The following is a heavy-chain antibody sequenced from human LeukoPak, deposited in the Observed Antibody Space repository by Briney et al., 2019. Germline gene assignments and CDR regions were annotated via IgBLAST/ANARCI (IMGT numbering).Heavy chain of an antibody. CDR3: ARHLRAGAGGRYFDF. J-gene: IGHJ4*02. V-gene: IGHV4-59*08. CDR2: IYHNGGT. CDR1: GGSISGYY. Sequence: SETLSLPCTVSGGSISGYYGSWIRQPPGKGLEWIGYIYHNGGTNYNPSLQSRLTISVDTSKNQFSLKLSSVTAADTAVYYCARHLRAGAGGRYFDFWGQGTQVTVSS. D-gene: IGHD6-19*01.